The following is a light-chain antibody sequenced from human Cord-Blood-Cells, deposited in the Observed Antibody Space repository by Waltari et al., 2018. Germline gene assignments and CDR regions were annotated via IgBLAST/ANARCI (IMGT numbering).Light chain of an antibody. Sequence: ELVLTQSPGTLSLSPGERDTLSCRASQSVSSSYLAWYQQKPGQAPRLLIYGASSRATGIPQRFSGSGSGTDFTLTISRLEPEDFAVYYCQQYGSSPLTFGGGTKVEIK. CDR2: GAS. CDR3: QQYGSSPLT. J-gene: IGKJ4*01. CDR1: QSVSSSY. V-gene: IGKV3-20*01.